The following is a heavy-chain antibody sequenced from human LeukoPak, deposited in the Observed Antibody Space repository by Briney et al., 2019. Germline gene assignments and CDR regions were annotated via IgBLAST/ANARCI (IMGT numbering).Heavy chain of an antibody. CDR2: ISYDGSNK. CDR3: AKDSLLGYCSGGSCYS. Sequence: GGSLRLSCAASGFTFSSYGMHWVRQAPGKGLEWVAVISYDGSNKYYADSVKGRFTISRDNSKNTLYLQMNSLRAEDAAVYYCAKDSLLGYCSGGSCYSWGQGTLVTVSS. V-gene: IGHV3-30*18. D-gene: IGHD2-15*01. J-gene: IGHJ4*02. CDR1: GFTFSSYG.